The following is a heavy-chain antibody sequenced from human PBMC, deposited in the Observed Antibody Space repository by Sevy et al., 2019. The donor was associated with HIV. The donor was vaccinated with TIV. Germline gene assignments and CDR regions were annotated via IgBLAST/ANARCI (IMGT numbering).Heavy chain of an antibody. D-gene: IGHD3-22*01. Sequence: GGSLRLSCAASGFTVSSNYMSWVRQAPGKGLEWVSVIYSGGSTYYADSVKGRFTISRDNSKNTLYLQINSLRAEDTTVYYCAMGYSSGYYYGAFDIWGQGTMVTVSS. V-gene: IGHV3-53*01. CDR3: AMGYSSGYYYGAFDI. CDR1: GFTVSSNY. J-gene: IGHJ3*02. CDR2: IYSGGST.